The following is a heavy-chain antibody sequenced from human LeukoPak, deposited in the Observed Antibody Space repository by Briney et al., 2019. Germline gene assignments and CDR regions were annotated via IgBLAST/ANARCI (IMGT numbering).Heavy chain of an antibody. CDR1: GFTFGDYA. D-gene: IGHD3-10*01. Sequence: GGSLRLSCTASGFTFGDYAMSWVRQAPGKGLEWVGFIRSKAYGGTTEYAASVKGRFTISRDDSKSIAYLQMNSLKTADTAVYYCTNYLRGGFPLPDYWGQGTLVTVSS. CDR3: TNYLRGGFPLPDY. J-gene: IGHJ4*02. V-gene: IGHV3-49*04. CDR2: IRSKAYGGTT.